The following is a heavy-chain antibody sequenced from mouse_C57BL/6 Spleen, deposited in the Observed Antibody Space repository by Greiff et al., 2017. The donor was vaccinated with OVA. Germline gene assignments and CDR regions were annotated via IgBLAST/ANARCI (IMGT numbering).Heavy chain of an antibody. CDR1: GYTFTDYY. CDR2: INPNNGGT. Sequence: VQLQQSGPALVKPGASVKISCKASGYTFTDYYMNWVKQSHGKSLEWIGDINPNNGGTSYNQKFKGKATLTVDKSSSTAYMELRSLTSEDSAVYYCARLDYGSSYWYFDVWGTGTTVTVSS. CDR3: ARLDYGSSYWYFDV. D-gene: IGHD1-1*01. J-gene: IGHJ1*03. V-gene: IGHV1-26*01.